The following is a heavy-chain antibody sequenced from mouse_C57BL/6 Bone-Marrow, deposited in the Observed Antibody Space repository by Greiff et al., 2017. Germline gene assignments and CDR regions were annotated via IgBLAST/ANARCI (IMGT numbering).Heavy chain of an antibody. V-gene: IGHV1-81*01. CDR2: IYPRSGNT. CDR3: ARKGIVKGSTTVFITTVVAGYFDV. J-gene: IGHJ1*03. D-gene: IGHD1-1*01. CDR1: GYTFTSYG. Sequence: VKLMESGAELARPGASVKLSCKASGYTFTSYGISWVKQRTGQGLEWIGEIYPRSGNTYYNEKFKGKATLTADKSSSTAYMELRSLTSEDSAVYFCARKGIVKGSTTVFITTVVAGYFDVWGTGTTVTVSS.